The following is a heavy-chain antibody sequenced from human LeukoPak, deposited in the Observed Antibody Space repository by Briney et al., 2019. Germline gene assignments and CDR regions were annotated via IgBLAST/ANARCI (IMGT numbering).Heavy chain of an antibody. V-gene: IGHV1-46*01. J-gene: IGHJ4*02. CDR2: INPSGGST. CDR3: ARDPPAAADFDY. CDR1: GYTXTSYY. Sequence: GASVKVSCKASGYTXTSYYMHWVRQAPGQGLEWMGIINPSGGSTSYAQKFQGRVTMTRDTSTSTVYMELSSLRSEDTAVYYCARDPPAAADFDYWGQGTLVTVSS. D-gene: IGHD6-13*01.